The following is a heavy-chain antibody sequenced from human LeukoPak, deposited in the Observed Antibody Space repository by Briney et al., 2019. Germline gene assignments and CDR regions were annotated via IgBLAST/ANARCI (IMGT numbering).Heavy chain of an antibody. CDR3: ARHVRASGSYYVFDY. J-gene: IGHJ4*02. V-gene: IGHV4-30-4*08. CDR1: GGSISSGDYY. D-gene: IGHD1-26*01. CDR2: IYYSGST. Sequence: PSETLSLTCTVSGGSISSGDYYWSWIRQPPGKGLEWIGYIYYSGSTYYNPSLKSRVTISVDTSKNQFSLKLSSVTAADTAVYYCARHVRASGSYYVFDYWGQGTLVTVSS.